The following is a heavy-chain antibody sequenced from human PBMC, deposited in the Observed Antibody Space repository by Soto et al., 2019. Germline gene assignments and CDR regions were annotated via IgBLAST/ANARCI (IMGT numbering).Heavy chain of an antibody. J-gene: IGHJ4*02. CDR1: GGSISSYY. V-gene: IGHV4-59*08. CDR2: IYYSGST. Sequence: ETLSLTCTVSGGSISSYYWSWIRQPPGKGLEWIGYIYYSGSTNYNPSLKSRVTISVDTSKNQFSLKLSSVTAADTAVYYCASSHAYDYFDYWGQGTLVTVSS. D-gene: IGHD2-2*01. CDR3: ASSHAYDYFDY.